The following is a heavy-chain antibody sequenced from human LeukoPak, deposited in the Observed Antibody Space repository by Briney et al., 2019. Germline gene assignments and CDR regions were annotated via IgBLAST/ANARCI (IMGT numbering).Heavy chain of an antibody. CDR3: ARGSTMVTSRGYFDY. CDR1: GFTFSSYW. V-gene: IGHV3-7*01. J-gene: IGHJ4*02. CDR2: IKQDGSEK. D-gene: IGHD4-17*01. Sequence: PGGSLRLSCAASGFTFSSYWMSWVRQAPGKGLEWVANIKQDGSEKYYVDSVKGRFTISRDNAKNSLYLQMNSLRAEDTAVYYCARGSTMVTSRGYFDYWGQGTLVTVPS.